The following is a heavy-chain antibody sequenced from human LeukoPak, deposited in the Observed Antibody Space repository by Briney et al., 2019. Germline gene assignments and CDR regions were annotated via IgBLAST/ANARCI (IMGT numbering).Heavy chain of an antibody. CDR2: IIPIFGTA. CDR3: ARDPVTVAPPDFDY. CDR1: GGTFSSYA. V-gene: IGHV1-69*01. Sequence: WASVKVSCKASGGTFSSYAISWVRQAPGQGLEWMGGIIPIFGTANYAQKFQGRVTITADESTSTAYMELSSLRSEDTAVYYCARDPVTVAPPDFDYWGQGTLVTVSS. D-gene: IGHD4-23*01. J-gene: IGHJ4*02.